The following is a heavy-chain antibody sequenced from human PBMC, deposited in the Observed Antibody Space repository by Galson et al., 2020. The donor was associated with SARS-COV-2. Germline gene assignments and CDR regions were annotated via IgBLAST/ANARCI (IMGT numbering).Heavy chain of an antibody. D-gene: IGHD1-26*01. CDR3: ARESRWDLYFDH. CDR1: GGSISSGSYY. J-gene: IGHJ4*02. CDR2: IYTGVNT. Sequence: SETLSLPCTVSGGSISSGSYYWSWTRQPAGKGLEWIGRIYTGVNTNYNPSLKSRVTISVDTSKNQFSLKLSSVTAADTAVYYCARESRWDLYFDHWGQGTLVTVSS. V-gene: IGHV4-61*02.